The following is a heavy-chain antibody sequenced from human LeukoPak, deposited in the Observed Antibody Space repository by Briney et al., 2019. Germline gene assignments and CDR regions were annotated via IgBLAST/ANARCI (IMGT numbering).Heavy chain of an antibody. J-gene: IGHJ4*02. CDR1: GFTFSDYT. CDR2: IIPSSTYI. CDR3: ARERYYGSGAQKFDF. V-gene: IGHV3-21*01. Sequence: GGSLRLSCAASGFTFSDYTMNWVRQAPGKGLEWVSSIIPSSTYIYFADSLKGRFTVSRDNAKSSLYLHMNSLRAEDTAVYYCARERYYGSGAQKFDFWGEEALVTVSS. D-gene: IGHD3-10*01.